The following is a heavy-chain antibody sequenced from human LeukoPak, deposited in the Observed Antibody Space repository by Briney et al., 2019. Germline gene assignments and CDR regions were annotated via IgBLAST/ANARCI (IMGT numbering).Heavy chain of an antibody. Sequence: SETLSLTCSVSGGSINNHIWSWIRQPPGKGLEWIGYISYSGSANYNPSLKSRVTISVDTSKNQFSLKVTSVTAADAAVYYCARETAMVLDYWGQGTLVTVSS. CDR1: GGSINNHI. CDR2: ISYSGSA. CDR3: ARETAMVLDY. D-gene: IGHD5-18*01. J-gene: IGHJ4*02. V-gene: IGHV4-59*11.